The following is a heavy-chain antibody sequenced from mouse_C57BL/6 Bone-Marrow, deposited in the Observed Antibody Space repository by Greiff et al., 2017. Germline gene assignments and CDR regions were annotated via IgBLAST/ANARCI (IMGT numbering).Heavy chain of an antibody. V-gene: IGHV5-6-3*01. D-gene: IGHD3-2*02. CDR1: GYTFTSYS. Sequence: EVQLVESGGGLGEPGASLKLSCAASGYTFTSYSMSWVRQTPGKSLEWIATISRNGGSTFYPDKVKGRVTISRDNATNTLYLEMRSLTSEDTAVYYCARDRDRSGYGYWGQGTTVTVSS. J-gene: IGHJ4*01. CDR3: ARDRDRSGYGY. CDR2: ISRNGGST.